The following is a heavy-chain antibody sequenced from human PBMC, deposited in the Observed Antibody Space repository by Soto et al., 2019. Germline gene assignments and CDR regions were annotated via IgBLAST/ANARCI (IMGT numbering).Heavy chain of an antibody. J-gene: IGHJ6*02. CDR2: ISAYNGNT. D-gene: IGHD1-20*01. Sequence: QVQLVQSGAEVKKPGASVKVSCKASGYTFTSYGISWVRQAPGQGLEWMGWISAYNGNTNYAQKLQGRVTMTTDTPTRTAYRELRSLRSDDTAVYYCARGGTDSWNDRPAYYFGMDVWGQGTTVTVSS. V-gene: IGHV1-18*01. CDR1: GYTFTSYG. CDR3: ARGGTDSWNDRPAYYFGMDV.